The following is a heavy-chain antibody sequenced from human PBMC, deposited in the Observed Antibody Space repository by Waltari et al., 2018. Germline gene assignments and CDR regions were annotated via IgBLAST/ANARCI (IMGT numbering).Heavy chain of an antibody. V-gene: IGHV1-69*05. CDR1: GGTFSSYA. Sequence: QVQLVQSGAEVKKPGSSVKVSCKASGGTFSSYAISWVRQAPGQGLEWMGGIIPIFGTANYAQKFQGRVTITTDESTSTAYMELSSRRSEDTAVYYCARGPRAYDSSGLGSPGDYYYGMDVWGQGTTVTVSS. CDR2: IIPIFGTA. CDR3: ARGPRAYDSSGLGSPGDYYYGMDV. J-gene: IGHJ6*02. D-gene: IGHD3-22*01.